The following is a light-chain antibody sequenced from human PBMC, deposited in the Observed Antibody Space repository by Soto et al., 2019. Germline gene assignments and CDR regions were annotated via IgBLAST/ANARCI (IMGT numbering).Light chain of an antibody. CDR1: QSVSSSY. CDR3: QQYGSSPPSST. Sequence: DTVLTQSPGTLSLSPGERATLSCRASQSVSSSYLAWYQQKPGQAPRLLIYGASSRATGIPDRFSGSGSGTDFTLTISRLEPEDFAVYYCQQYGSSPPSSTFGQGTKVEIK. CDR2: GAS. J-gene: IGKJ1*01. V-gene: IGKV3-20*01.